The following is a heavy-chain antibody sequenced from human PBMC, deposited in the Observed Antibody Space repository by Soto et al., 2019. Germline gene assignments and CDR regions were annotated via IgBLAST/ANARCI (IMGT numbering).Heavy chain of an antibody. CDR1: GFTFSSYS. Sequence: PGGSLRLSCAASGFTFSSYSMNWVRQAPGKGLECVSSISSSSSYIYYADSVKGRFTISRDNAKNSLYLQMNSLRAEDTAVYYCARDLAAAGTDDAFDIWGQGTMVTV. D-gene: IGHD6-13*01. V-gene: IGHV3-21*01. CDR3: ARDLAAAGTDDAFDI. CDR2: ISSSSSYI. J-gene: IGHJ3*02.